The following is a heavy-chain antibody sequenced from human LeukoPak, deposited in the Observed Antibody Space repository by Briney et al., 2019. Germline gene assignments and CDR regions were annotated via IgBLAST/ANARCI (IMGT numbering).Heavy chain of an antibody. CDR3: TSRGYYYDSSGYLDY. V-gene: IGHV3-73*01. Sequence: PGGSLRLSCAASGFTFSGSALHWVRQASGKGLEWVGRIRSKANSYATAYAASVKGRFTISRDDSKNTAYLQMNSLKTEDTAVYYCTSRGYYYDSSGYLDYWGQGTLVTVSS. J-gene: IGHJ4*02. CDR2: IRSKANSYAT. D-gene: IGHD3-22*01. CDR1: GFTFSGSA.